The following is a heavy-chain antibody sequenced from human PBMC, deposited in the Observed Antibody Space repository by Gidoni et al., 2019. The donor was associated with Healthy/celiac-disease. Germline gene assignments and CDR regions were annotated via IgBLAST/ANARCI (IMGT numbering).Heavy chain of an antibody. V-gene: IGHV5-51*01. D-gene: IGHD2-15*01. CDR3: ARQGLGYCSGGSCYSDY. Sequence: EGQRVQSGAEVKKHGESLKSYCKGSGYSCTSYWIGWGRQIPGKGLELMGIIYPGDSDTSSRPSFQGPLTLSADKSLSTAYLQWSSLTASDTAMYYCARQGLGYCSGGSCYSDYWGQGTLVTVSS. J-gene: IGHJ4*02. CDR1: GYSCTSYW. CDR2: IYPGDSDT.